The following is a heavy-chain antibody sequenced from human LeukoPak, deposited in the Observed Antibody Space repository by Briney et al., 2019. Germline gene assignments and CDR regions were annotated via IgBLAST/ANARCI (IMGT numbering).Heavy chain of an antibody. Sequence: GGSLRLSCAASGFTFSSYEMNWVRQAPGKGLEWVSYISSSGSTIYYADSVKGRFTISRDNSKNTLYLQMNSLRAEDTAVYYCAKDTVSGFSIVWADYWGQGTLVTVSS. D-gene: IGHD3-22*01. J-gene: IGHJ4*02. V-gene: IGHV3-48*03. CDR1: GFTFSSYE. CDR3: AKDTVSGFSIVWADY. CDR2: ISSSGSTI.